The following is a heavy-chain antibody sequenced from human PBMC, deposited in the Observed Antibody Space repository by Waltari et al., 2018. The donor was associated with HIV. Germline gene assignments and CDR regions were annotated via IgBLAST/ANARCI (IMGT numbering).Heavy chain of an antibody. D-gene: IGHD7-27*01. J-gene: IGHJ4*02. CDR3: VRALGDY. Sequence: QVQLVESGGGVVQPGTSLRPPWQAPGFTFSNFGMHWVRQAPGKGLEWVALISNDGSKKYYADSVKGRFTISRANSKNTLYLQMNSLRPDDTAVYYCVRALGDYWGQGTLVTISS. CDR1: GFTFSNFG. CDR2: ISNDGSKK. V-gene: IGHV3-30-3*01.